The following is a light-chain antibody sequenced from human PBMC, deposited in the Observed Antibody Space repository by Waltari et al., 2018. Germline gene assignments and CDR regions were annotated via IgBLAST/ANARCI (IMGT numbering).Light chain of an antibody. CDR3: QHLNSYPYT. Sequence: DILLTQSPSFLSASVGDRVTITCRASQGIGTYLSWYQQKPGKAPKLLISDASTLQSGVPSRFSGSGSGTEFTLTISSLQPEDFATYYCQHLNSYPYTFGQGTKLEIK. CDR1: QGIGTY. CDR2: DAS. V-gene: IGKV1-9*01. J-gene: IGKJ2*01.